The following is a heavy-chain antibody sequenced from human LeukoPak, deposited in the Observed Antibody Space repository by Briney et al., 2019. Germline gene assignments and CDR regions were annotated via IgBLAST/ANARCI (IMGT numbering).Heavy chain of an antibody. D-gene: IGHD2-2*01. CDR3: ARDQPGIVVVPAADTHRNY. Sequence: GGSLRLSCAASGFTFSRYWIHWVRQAPGKGLEWVSRINPDGSTTTYADSVKGRFTISRDNSKTTLYLQMNSLRAEDTAVYYCARDQPGIVVVPAADTHRNYWGQGTLVTVSS. CDR1: GFTFSRYW. J-gene: IGHJ4*02. V-gene: IGHV3-74*01. CDR2: INPDGSTT.